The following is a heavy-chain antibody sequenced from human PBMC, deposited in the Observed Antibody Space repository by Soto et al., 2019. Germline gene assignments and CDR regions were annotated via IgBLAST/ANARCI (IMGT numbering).Heavy chain of an antibody. CDR3: AREGLVLAPSTVNSDHYYYAMDV. V-gene: IGHV4-59*12. Sequence: SETLSLTCTVSGGSMISYYWSWIRQPPGRGLEWIGFIFYSGSTKYNPSLYIRVTLSLDTSKNQFSLTVTSVTAADTAVYYCAREGLVLAPSTVNSDHYYYAMDVWGQGTTVTVSS. CDR2: IFYSGST. CDR1: GGSMISYY. D-gene: IGHD3-3*02. J-gene: IGHJ6*02.